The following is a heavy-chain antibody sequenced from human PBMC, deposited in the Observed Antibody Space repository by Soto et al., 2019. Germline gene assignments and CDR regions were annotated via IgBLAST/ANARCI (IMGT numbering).Heavy chain of an antibody. CDR2: ISAYNGNT. D-gene: IGHD3-3*01. Sequence: QVQLVQSGAEVKKPGASVKVSCKASGYTFTSYGISWVRQAPGQGLEWMGWISAYNGNTNYAHKRQGRVTMTPDTSTSTAYMELRSLRSDDTAVYYCARGPLLFVEWSARAEYFQHWGQGNMVAVSS. CDR1: GYTFTSYG. V-gene: IGHV1-18*01. CDR3: ARGPLLFVEWSARAEYFQH. J-gene: IGHJ1*01.